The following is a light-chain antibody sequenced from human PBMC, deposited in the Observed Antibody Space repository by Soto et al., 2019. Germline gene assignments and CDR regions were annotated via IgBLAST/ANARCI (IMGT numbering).Light chain of an antibody. J-gene: IGKJ1*01. CDR2: DTS. CDR1: QSISNY. V-gene: IGKV3-11*01. CDR3: QQRTDCSYGST. Sequence: ENVLTQSPATLSLSPGDRATVSCRASQSISNYVAWYQQTPGQAPRLLIYDTSKRATGITDRVSGSGSGSYFTFTPDSLESKDIAGYNGQQRTDCSYGSTFSQGTMLVIK.